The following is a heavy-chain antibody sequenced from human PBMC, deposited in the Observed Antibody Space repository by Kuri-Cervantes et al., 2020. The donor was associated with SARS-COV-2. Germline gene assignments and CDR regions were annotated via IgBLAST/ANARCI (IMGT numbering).Heavy chain of an antibody. CDR1: GGSISSYY. CDR3: AKGVAAADSYYFDY. CDR2: ISGSGGST. J-gene: IGHJ4*02. Sequence: GGSLRLSCTVSGGSISSYYWSWVRQAPGKGLEWVSAISGSGGSTYYADSVKGRFTISRDNSKNTLYLQMNSLRAEDTAVYYCAKGVAAADSYYFDYWGQGTLVTVSS. D-gene: IGHD6-13*01. V-gene: IGHV3-23*01.